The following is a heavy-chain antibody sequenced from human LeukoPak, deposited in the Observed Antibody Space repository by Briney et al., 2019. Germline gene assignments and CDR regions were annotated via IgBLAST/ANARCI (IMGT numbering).Heavy chain of an antibody. V-gene: IGHV4-59*11. D-gene: IGHD1-1*01. CDR2: AYFNGIT. CDR3: ARDERSPGALDH. J-gene: IGHJ4*02. CDR1: GVSITSHF. Sequence: PSETLSLTCTVSGVSITSHFWSWIRQSPGQGLEWIGYAYFNGITNYNPSLKSRVTISVDTSKNQFSLRLSSVTAADTAVYYCARDERSPGALDHWGQGTLVTVSS.